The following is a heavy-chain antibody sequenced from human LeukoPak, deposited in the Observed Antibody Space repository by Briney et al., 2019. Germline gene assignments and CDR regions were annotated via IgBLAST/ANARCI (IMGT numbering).Heavy chain of an antibody. D-gene: IGHD3-10*01. CDR2: IFYTGSA. J-gene: IGHJ4*02. V-gene: IGHV4-39*01. Sequence: ASETLSLTCTVSGGSMNSRSYYWGWIRQPPGKGLEFIGSIFYTGSAYYNPSLKSRVSISVDTSKSHFSLTLISVTAADTALYYCASLFYFGSGSFPTYWGLGTLVTVSS. CDR3: ASLFYFGSGSFPTY. CDR1: GGSMNSRSYY.